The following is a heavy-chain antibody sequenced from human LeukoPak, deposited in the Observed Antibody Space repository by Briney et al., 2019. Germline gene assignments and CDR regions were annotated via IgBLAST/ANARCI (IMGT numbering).Heavy chain of an antibody. CDR1: GFTFSSYS. D-gene: IGHD3-22*01. J-gene: IGHJ4*02. V-gene: IGHV3-30*18. CDR3: AKEGPVWYYDSSGQWYYFDY. Sequence: QTGGSLRLSCAASGFTFSSYSMNWVRQAPGKGLEWVTVISADGRTQYYADSVKGRFAISRDNSKNTLYLQMNSLRAEDTAVYYCAKEGPVWYYDSSGQWYYFDYWGQGTLVTVSS. CDR2: ISADGRTQ.